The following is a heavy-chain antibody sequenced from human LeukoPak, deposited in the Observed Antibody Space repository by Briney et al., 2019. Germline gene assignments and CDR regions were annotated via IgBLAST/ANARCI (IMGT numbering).Heavy chain of an antibody. Sequence: SETLSLTCAVYGGSFSGYYWSWIRQPPGKWLEWIGEINDSGSTNYNPSLKSRVTISVDTSKNQFSLKLSSVTAADTAVYYCARPYSTGWFRWGHYFDYWGQGTLVTVSS. V-gene: IGHV4-34*01. CDR2: INDSGST. D-gene: IGHD6-19*01. CDR1: GGSFSGYY. CDR3: ARPYSTGWFRWGHYFDY. J-gene: IGHJ4*02.